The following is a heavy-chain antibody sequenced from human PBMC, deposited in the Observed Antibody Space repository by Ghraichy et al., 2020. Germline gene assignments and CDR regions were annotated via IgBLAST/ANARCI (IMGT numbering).Heavy chain of an antibody. J-gene: IGHJ4*02. CDR1: GGTFSSYA. CDR3: ARDDYGDTGVHDY. V-gene: IGHV1-69*13. Sequence: SVKVSCKASGGTFSSYAISWVRQAPGQGLEWMGGIIPIFGTANYAQKYQGRVTITADESTSTAYMELSSLRSEDTAVYYCARDDYGDTGVHDYWGQGTLVTVSS. D-gene: IGHD4-17*01. CDR2: IIPIFGTA.